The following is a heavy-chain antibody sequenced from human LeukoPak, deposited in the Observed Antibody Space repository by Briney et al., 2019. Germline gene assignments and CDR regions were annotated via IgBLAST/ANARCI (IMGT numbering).Heavy chain of an antibody. Sequence: PGGSLRLSCAASGFTFDDYTMHWVWQAPGKGLEWVAGISWNSGSIGYADSVKGRFTISRDNAKNSLYLQMNSLRAEDTALYYCAKDHLRGAVAGRRYYYYYGMDVWGQGTTVTVSS. D-gene: IGHD6-19*01. CDR3: AKDHLRGAVAGRRYYYYYGMDV. CDR2: ISWNSGSI. CDR1: GFTFDDYT. J-gene: IGHJ6*02. V-gene: IGHV3-9*01.